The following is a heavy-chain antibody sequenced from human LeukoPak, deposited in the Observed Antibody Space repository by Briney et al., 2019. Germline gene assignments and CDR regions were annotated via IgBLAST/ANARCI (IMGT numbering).Heavy chain of an antibody. V-gene: IGHV4-34*01. CDR3: ARTIAAHDY. CDR1: GGSFSGYY. D-gene: IGHD6-13*01. J-gene: IGHJ4*02. Sequence: SETLSLTCAVYGGSFSGYYWSWIRQPPGNGLEWIGEINHSGSTNYNPSLKSRVTISVDTSKNQFSLKLSSVTAADTAVYYCARTIAAHDYWGQGTLVTVSS. CDR2: INHSGST.